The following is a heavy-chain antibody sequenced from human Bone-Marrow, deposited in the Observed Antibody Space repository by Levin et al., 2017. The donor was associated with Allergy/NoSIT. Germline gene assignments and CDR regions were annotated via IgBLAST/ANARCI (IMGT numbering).Heavy chain of an antibody. V-gene: IGHV5-51*01. D-gene: IGHD3-22*01. CDR1: GYSFTGYW. CDR3: ARYTPGYYYDRSGYYYSGKNWFDP. J-gene: IGHJ5*02. CDR2: IYPGDSDT. Sequence: GESLKISCKGSGYSFTGYWIAWVRQMPGKGLEWMGIIYPGDSDTRYRPSFQGQVTISADKSISTAHLQWSSLKASDTAMYYCARYTPGYYYDRSGYYYSGKNWFDPWGQGTQVTVSS.